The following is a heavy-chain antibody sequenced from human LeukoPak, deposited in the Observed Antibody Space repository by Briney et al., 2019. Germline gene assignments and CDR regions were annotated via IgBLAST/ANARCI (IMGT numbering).Heavy chain of an antibody. CDR3: ARQGWNSSGWCPVDY. J-gene: IGHJ4*02. V-gene: IGHV1-2*02. D-gene: IGHD6-19*01. Sequence: ASVKVSRKPSGYTFTAYYIHWLRQAPGQGLAWMGWMSPNSGSTNDGQTFQGRVTLTRDTSISTAYLELSSLTSDDTAVYFCARQGWNSSGWCPVDYWGQGTLVTVSS. CDR1: GYTFTAYY. CDR2: MSPNSGST.